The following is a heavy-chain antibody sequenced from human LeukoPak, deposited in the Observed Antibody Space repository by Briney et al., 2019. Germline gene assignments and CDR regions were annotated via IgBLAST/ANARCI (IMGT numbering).Heavy chain of an antibody. Sequence: SETLSLTCIVSGASIRSSSYYWGWIRQPPGKGLEWIGSIYYSGNTYYNPSLRSRFTISVDTSRNQFSLRLNSVTAADTAVYYCARGPGPGVAAAGTKNWFDPWGQGTLVTVSS. J-gene: IGHJ5*02. CDR2: IYYSGNT. D-gene: IGHD6-13*01. V-gene: IGHV4-39*07. CDR1: GASIRSSSYY. CDR3: ARGPGPGVAAAGTKNWFDP.